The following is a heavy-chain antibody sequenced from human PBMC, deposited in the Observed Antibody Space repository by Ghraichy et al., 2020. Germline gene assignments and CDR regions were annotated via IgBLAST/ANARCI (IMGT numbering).Heavy chain of an antibody. CDR1: GFTFSSYG. CDR2: VRYDRSHT. Sequence: GGSLRLSCAASGFTFSSYGMHWVRQAPGKGLEWVAFVRYDRSHTYHADSVKGRFTISGDNSKNRLYLQMDSLRTDDTAVYYCAKDVRAQVRATLDDAFEIWGQGTMVTVSS. J-gene: IGHJ3*02. CDR3: AKDVRAQVRATLDDAFEI. D-gene: IGHD3-10*02. V-gene: IGHV3-30*02.